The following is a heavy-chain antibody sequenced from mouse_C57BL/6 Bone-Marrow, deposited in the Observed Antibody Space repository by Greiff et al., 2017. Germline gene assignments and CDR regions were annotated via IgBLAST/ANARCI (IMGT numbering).Heavy chain of an antibody. J-gene: IGHJ4*01. CDR2: FYPGSGSI. CDR1: GYTFTEYT. CDR3: ARHEPYHYAMDY. Sequence: VQRVESGAELVKPGASVKLSCKASGYTFTEYTIHWVKQRSGQGLEWIGWFYPGSGSIKYNEKFKDKATLTADKSSRTVYMERSRLTSEDSAVYFCARHEPYHYAMDYWGQGTSVTVSS. D-gene: IGHD2-10*01. V-gene: IGHV1-62-2*01.